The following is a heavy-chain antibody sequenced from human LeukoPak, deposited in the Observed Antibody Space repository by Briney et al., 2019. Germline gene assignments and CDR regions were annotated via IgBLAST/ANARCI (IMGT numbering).Heavy chain of an antibody. J-gene: IGHJ4*02. Sequence: SETLSLTCTVSGGSISSYYWSWIRQPAGKGLEWIGHMYTSGSTNYNPSLKSRVTMSIDTSKNQFSLKLSSVTAADTAVYYCARQYYDILTGYSNSFDYWGQGTLVTVSS. CDR1: GGSISSYY. D-gene: IGHD3-9*01. CDR2: MYTSGST. V-gene: IGHV4-4*07. CDR3: ARQYYDILTGYSNSFDY.